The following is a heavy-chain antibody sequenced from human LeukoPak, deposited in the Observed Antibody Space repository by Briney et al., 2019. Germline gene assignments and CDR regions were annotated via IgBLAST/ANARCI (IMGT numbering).Heavy chain of an antibody. CDR2: INPSGGST. CDR1: GYTFTSYD. D-gene: IGHD3-22*01. CDR3: ARPSGYGINSFDY. J-gene: IGHJ4*02. V-gene: IGHV1-46*01. Sequence: GASVKVSCKASGYTFTSYDINWVRQATGQGLEWMGIINPSGGSTSYAQKFQGRVTMTRDTSTSTVYMELSSLRSEDTAVYYCARPSGYGINSFDYWGQGTLVTVSS.